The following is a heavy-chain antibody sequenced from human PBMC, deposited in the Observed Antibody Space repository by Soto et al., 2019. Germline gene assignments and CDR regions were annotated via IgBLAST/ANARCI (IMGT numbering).Heavy chain of an antibody. CDR1: GFTVSSNY. CDR2: IYSGGST. J-gene: IGHJ6*02. V-gene: IGHV3-66*01. CDR3: TRDRIPTGMDV. Sequence: GGSLRLSCAASGFTVSSNYVSWVRQAPGKGLEWVSVIYSGGSTYYADSVKGRFTISTDNSKNTLYLQMNSLRAEDTAVYYCTRDRIPTGMDVWGQGTTVTVSS.